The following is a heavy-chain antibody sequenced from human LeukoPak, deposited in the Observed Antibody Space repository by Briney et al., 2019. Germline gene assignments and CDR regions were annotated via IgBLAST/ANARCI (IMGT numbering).Heavy chain of an antibody. J-gene: IGHJ4*02. CDR2: IYYSGST. D-gene: IGHD2-15*01. Sequence: SETLSLTCTVSGGSISSYYWSWIRQPPGKGLEWIGYIYYSGSTNYSPSLKSRVTISVDTSKNQFSLKLSSVTAADTAVYYCARAGVGGIRDWGQGTLVTVSS. CDR3: ARAGVGGIRD. V-gene: IGHV4-59*01. CDR1: GGSISSYY.